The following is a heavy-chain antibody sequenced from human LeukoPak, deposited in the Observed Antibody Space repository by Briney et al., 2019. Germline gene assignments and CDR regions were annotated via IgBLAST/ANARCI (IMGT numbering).Heavy chain of an antibody. CDR2: IPYDGSNK. J-gene: IGHJ3*02. CDR1: GFTFSSYA. CDR3: AREISSSWHVGAFDI. D-gene: IGHD6-13*01. V-gene: IGHV3-30*14. Sequence: GGSLRLSCAASGFTFSSYAMHWVRQAPGKGLEWVALIPYDGSNKYYADSVKGRFTISRDNSKNTLYLQMNSLRAEDTAVYYCAREISSSWHVGAFDIWGQGTMVTVSS.